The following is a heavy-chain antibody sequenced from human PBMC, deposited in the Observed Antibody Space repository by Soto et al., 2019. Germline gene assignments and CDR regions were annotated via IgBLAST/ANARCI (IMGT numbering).Heavy chain of an antibody. CDR1: GGSISSYY. V-gene: IGHV4-59*08. CDR2: IYYSGST. J-gene: IGHJ6*02. CDR3: ARHGKATVTTLYYYGMDV. D-gene: IGHD4-17*01. Sequence: PSETLSLTCTVSGGSISSYYWSWIRQPPGKGLEWIGYIYYSGSTNYNPSLKSRVTISADKSISTAYLQWSSLKASDTAMYYCARHGKATVTTLYYYGMDVWGQGTTVTVSS.